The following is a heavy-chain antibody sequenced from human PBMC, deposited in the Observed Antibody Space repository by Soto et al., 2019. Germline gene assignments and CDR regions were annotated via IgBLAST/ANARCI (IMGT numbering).Heavy chain of an antibody. J-gene: IGHJ6*03. D-gene: IGHD2-15*01. Sequence: ASVKVSCKDYGYTFTSYGISWVRQAPGQGLEWMGWISAYNGNTNYAQKLQGRVTMTTDTSTSTAYMELRSLRSDDTAVYYCARIKGRYSNYYYYMDVWGKGTTVTVSS. CDR3: ARIKGRYSNYYYYMDV. V-gene: IGHV1-18*01. CDR2: ISAYNGNT. CDR1: GYTFTSYG.